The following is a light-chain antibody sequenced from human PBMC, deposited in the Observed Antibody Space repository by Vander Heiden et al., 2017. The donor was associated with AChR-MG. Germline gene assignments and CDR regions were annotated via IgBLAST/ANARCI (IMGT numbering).Light chain of an antibody. CDR1: SGHTSSA. J-gene: IGLJ3*02. CDR3: QTWASGLGGV. V-gene: IGLV4-69*01. Sequence: QLVLTQSPSASASLGASVKLTCTLSSGHTSSAIAWHQQRPEKGPRHLMKLSSDGSHTKGEGVPDRYSGSSAGAEHYLTISSLQSEDEGDYFCQTWASGLGGVFGGGTKLTVL. CDR2: LSSDGSH.